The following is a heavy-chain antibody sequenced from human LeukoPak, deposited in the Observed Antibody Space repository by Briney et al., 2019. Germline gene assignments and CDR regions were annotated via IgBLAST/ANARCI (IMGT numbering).Heavy chain of an antibody. D-gene: IGHD3-9*01. V-gene: IGHV3-23*01. J-gene: IGHJ4*02. CDR2: ITGSGDTT. CDR3: AKWGDYDILTGYYVSDF. Sequence: GASLRLSCAASGFIFRNYAMSWVRQAPGKGLEWVSAITGSGDTTYYADSVKGRFTISRDNSKNTLYVEMNALRAEDTAVYYCAKWGDYDILTGYYVSDFWGQGTLVTVSS. CDR1: GFIFRNYA.